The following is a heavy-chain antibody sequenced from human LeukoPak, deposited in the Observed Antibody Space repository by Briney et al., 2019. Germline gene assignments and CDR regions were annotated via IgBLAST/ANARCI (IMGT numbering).Heavy chain of an antibody. V-gene: IGHV3-11*06. J-gene: IGHJ4*02. CDR1: GFTVSSTY. CDR3: ARSRGSYFDY. Sequence: GGSLRLSCAASGFTVSSTYMSWVRQAPGKGLEWVSDITNSGSYTNYAGSVKGRFTISRDNAKNSLYLQMNSLRVEDTAVFFCARSRGSYFDYWGQGTLVIVSS. D-gene: IGHD1-26*01. CDR2: ITNSGSYT.